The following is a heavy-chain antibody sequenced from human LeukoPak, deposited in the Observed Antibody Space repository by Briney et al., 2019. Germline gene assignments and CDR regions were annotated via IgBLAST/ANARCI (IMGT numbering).Heavy chain of an antibody. V-gene: IGHV1-2*02. CDR2: INPNSGGT. CDR1: GYTFTGYY. CDR3: ARDIRGGATEDV. Sequence: ASVKVSCKASGYTFTGYYMHWVRQAPGQGLEWMGWINPNSGGTNYAQKFQGRVTITADKSTSTAYMELSSLRSEDTAVYYCARDIRGGATEDVWGQGTTVTVSS. D-gene: IGHD2-15*01. J-gene: IGHJ6*02.